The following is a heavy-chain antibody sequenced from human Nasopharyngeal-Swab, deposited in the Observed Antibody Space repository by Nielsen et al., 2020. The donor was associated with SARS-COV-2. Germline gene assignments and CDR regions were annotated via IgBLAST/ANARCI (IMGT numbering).Heavy chain of an antibody. J-gene: IGHJ4*02. CDR3: ARGAWGRDGYNLFDY. CDR2: LYYSGSI. CDR1: CGSFSCYY. V-gene: IGHV4-59*01. D-gene: IGHD5-24*01. Sequence: SCIVSCGSFSCYYWRWLPQPPGKGLEWIGYLYYSGSINYTPSLKSRVTITVDRSKNQFSLNLSSVTAADTPVFCFARGAWGRDGYNLFDYWGQGTLVTVSS.